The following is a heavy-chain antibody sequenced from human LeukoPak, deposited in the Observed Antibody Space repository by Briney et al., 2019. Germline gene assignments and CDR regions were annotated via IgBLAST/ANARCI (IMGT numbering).Heavy chain of an antibody. D-gene: IGHD2-21*02. CDR2: ISSSSSYI. J-gene: IGHJ5*02. V-gene: IGHV3-21*01. Sequence: GGSLRLSCAASGFTFSSYAMNWVRQAPGKGLEWVSSISSSSSYIYYADSVKGRFTISRDNAKNSLYLQMNSLRAEDTAVYYCARDGGPRGGDPRGPWGRGTLVTVSS. CDR3: ARDGGPRGGDPRGP. CDR1: GFTFSSYA.